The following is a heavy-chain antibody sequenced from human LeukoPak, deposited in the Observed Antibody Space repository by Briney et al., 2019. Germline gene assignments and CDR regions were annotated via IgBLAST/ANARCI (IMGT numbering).Heavy chain of an antibody. V-gene: IGHV3-48*03. CDR2: ISSSGSAI. D-gene: IGHD1-1*01. J-gene: IGHJ3*02. CDR3: ARDVEPDAFDI. CDR1: GFSLSSYE. Sequence: GGSLRLSCAASGFSLSSYEMNWVRQAPGKGLEWVSYISSSGSAIYYADSVKGRFTISKDNAHNSLYLQMNSLRAEDTAVYYCARDVEPDAFDIWGQGTMVTVSS.